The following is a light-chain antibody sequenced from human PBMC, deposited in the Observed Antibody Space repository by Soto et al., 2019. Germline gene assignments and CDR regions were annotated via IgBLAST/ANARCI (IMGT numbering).Light chain of an antibody. Sequence: EIVLTQSPGTLSLSPGERVTLSCRASQSVSSSYLAWYLQKPGQAPRLLIYGASSRATGIPDRFSGSGSGTDFILTISRLESEDFAVYYCQQYGRSPWTFGQGTKVEIK. J-gene: IGKJ1*01. CDR2: GAS. CDR1: QSVSSSY. CDR3: QQYGRSPWT. V-gene: IGKV3-20*01.